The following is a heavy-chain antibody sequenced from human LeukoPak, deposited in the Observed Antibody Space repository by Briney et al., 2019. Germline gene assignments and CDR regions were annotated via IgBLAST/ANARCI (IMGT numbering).Heavy chain of an antibody. J-gene: IGHJ5*02. CDR3: GRDSTVTTFRGCVDP. V-gene: IGHV1-46*01. Sequence: ASVKVSCKASGYTFTSYYMHWVRQAPGQGLEWMGIVNPSGGSTSYAQKFQGRVTMTRDASTSTVYIELSSLTSEDTAVYYCGRDSTVTTFRGCVDPWGQGTLVTVSS. CDR1: GYTFTSYY. CDR2: VNPSGGST. D-gene: IGHD4-17*01.